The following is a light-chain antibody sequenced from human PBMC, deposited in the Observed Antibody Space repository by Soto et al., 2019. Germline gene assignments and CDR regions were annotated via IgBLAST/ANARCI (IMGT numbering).Light chain of an antibody. CDR3: QQFYSYPLT. J-gene: IGKJ4*01. CDR2: DAS. V-gene: IGKV1-13*02. CDR1: QVINSA. Sequence: AIQLTQSPSSLSASVGDRVTITCRASQVINSAVAWYQQKPGIPPKLLIFDASSLAGGVPSRFSGGYSGTDFTLTISSLQPEDFATYSCQQFYSYPLTFGGGTKVDVK.